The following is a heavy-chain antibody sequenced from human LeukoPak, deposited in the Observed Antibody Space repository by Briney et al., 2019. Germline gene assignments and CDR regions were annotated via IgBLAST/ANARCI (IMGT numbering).Heavy chain of an antibody. CDR3: ARSYYYDSQIDY. Sequence: GGSLRLSCAASGFTFSSYAMHWVRQAPGKGLEWVAVISYDGSNKYYADSVKGRFTISRDNSKNTLYLQMNSLRAEDTAVYYCARSYYYDSQIDYWGQETLVTVSS. CDR2: ISYDGSNK. J-gene: IGHJ4*02. V-gene: IGHV3-30-3*01. D-gene: IGHD3-22*01. CDR1: GFTFSSYA.